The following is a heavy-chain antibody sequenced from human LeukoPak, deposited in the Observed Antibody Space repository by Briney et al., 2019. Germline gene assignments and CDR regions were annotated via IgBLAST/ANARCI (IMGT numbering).Heavy chain of an antibody. CDR1: GFTFRSYA. J-gene: IGHJ4*02. D-gene: IGHD3-22*01. CDR2: LSVIGGNT. V-gene: IGHV3-23*01. Sequence: GGSLRLSCAAPGFTFRSYAISWVRQAPGRGLGGVSTLSVIGGNTYYADSVKGRFTISRDNSKTTLYLQMNSLRAEDTAVYYCAKDEFDSSGYYFDYWGQETLVTVSS. CDR3: AKDEFDSSGYYFDY.